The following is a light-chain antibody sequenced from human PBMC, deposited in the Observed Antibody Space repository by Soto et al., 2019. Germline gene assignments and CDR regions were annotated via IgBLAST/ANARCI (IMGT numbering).Light chain of an antibody. Sequence: EIVITQAPATLSLSRGERATLSCRASQSVSSNLAWYQQKPGQAPRLLIYGASTRATGIPARFSGSGSGTEFTLTISSLQSEDFAVYYCQQYNNWPPWTFGQGTKVDIK. CDR1: QSVSSN. V-gene: IGKV3-15*01. CDR3: QQYNNWPPWT. CDR2: GAS. J-gene: IGKJ1*01.